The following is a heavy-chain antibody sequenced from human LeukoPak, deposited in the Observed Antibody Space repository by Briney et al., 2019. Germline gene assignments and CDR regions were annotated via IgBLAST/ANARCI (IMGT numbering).Heavy chain of an antibody. Sequence: GGSLRLSCAASGFTFSSYGLSWVRQAPGRGLEWVSAISGSGAKTYYADSVKGRFTISRDNSKNTLYLQMTSLRAADTAVYYCARQVRNYWGQGTLVTVSS. V-gene: IGHV3-23*01. CDR2: ISGSGAKT. J-gene: IGHJ4*02. CDR3: ARQVRNY. D-gene: IGHD1-14*01. CDR1: GFTFSSYG.